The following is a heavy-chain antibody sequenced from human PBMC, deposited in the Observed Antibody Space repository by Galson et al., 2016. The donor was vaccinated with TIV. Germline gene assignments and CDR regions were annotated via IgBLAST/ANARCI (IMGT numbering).Heavy chain of an antibody. CDR3: ARTSYTPMGY. CDR2: IIPGFGTV. J-gene: IGHJ4*01. Sequence: SVKVSCKASGGTFSSFALNWVRQAPGQGLEWIGEIIPGFGTVRYAQKFQARVTITEDESATTSVMELSNLTSDDTAVYYCARTSYTPMGYWGQGTLVTVSS. CDR1: GGTFSSFA. D-gene: IGHD5-18*01. V-gene: IGHV1-69*13.